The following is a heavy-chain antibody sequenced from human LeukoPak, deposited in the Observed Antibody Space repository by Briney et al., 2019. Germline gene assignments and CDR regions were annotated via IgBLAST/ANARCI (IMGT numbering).Heavy chain of an antibody. J-gene: IGHJ4*02. CDR2: IYSGGST. CDR1: GFTVSSNY. CDR3: ARGEYGDFYYFDY. Sequence: GGSLRLSCAASGFTVSSNYMSWVRQAPGKGLEWVSVIYSGGSTYYADSVKGRFTISRDNSKNTLYLQMNSLRAEDTAVYYCARGEYGDFYYFDYWGQGTLVTVSS. D-gene: IGHD4-17*01. V-gene: IGHV3-66*01.